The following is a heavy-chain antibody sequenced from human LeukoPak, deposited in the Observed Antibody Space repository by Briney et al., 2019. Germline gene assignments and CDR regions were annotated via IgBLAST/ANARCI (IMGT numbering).Heavy chain of an antibody. D-gene: IGHD1-14*01. V-gene: IGHV3-66*01. CDR3: AKSPEREPESRVEEIDY. CDR1: GFTVSSKY. CDR2: IYSNGEI. Sequence: PGGSLRLSCAVSGFTVSSKYMSWVRQAPGKGLEWVSVIYSNGEIYYADSVKGRFIISRDNSKNTLYLQMNSLRAEDTAVYYCAKSPEREPESRVEEIDYWGQGTLVTVSS. J-gene: IGHJ4*02.